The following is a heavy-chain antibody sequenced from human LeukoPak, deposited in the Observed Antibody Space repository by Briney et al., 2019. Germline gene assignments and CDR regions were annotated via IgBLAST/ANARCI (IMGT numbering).Heavy chain of an antibody. Sequence: GASVKVSCKASGGTFSSYAISWVRQAPGQGLEWMGRIIPIFGTANYAQKFQGRVTITTDEFTSTAYMELSSLRSEDTAVYYCASEWRQWLRDHDAFDIWGQGTMVTVSS. CDR1: GGTFSSYA. CDR3: ASEWRQWLRDHDAFDI. D-gene: IGHD5-12*01. CDR2: IIPIFGTA. J-gene: IGHJ3*02. V-gene: IGHV1-69*05.